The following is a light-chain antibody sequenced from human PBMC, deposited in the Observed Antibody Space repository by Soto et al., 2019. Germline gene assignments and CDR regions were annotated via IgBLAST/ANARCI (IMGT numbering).Light chain of an antibody. CDR2: GNS. Sequence: QSVLTQPPSVSGAPGQRVTISCTGSSSNIGAGYDVHWYQQLPGTAPKLLIYGNSNRPSGVPDRFSGSKSGTSASLAITGLQAEVEADYYCQSYDSSLSPYVFGTGTKLTVL. J-gene: IGLJ1*01. CDR3: QSYDSSLSPYV. CDR1: SSNIGAGYD. V-gene: IGLV1-40*01.